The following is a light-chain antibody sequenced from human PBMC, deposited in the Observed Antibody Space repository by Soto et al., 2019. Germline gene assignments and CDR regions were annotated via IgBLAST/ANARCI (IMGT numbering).Light chain of an antibody. J-gene: IGKJ2*01. V-gene: IGKV4-1*01. CDR3: QQYCSAPYA. CDR2: WAS. CDR1: QSVLDSSKNKNY. Sequence: DIVMTQSPDSMAVSLGERATINCKSSQSVLDSSKNKNYLAWYQQKPGQPPKLLIYWASTRESGVPDRFSGSGSGTDFTLTISSLQAEDVAVYYCQQYCSAPYAFDQGTKLEIK.